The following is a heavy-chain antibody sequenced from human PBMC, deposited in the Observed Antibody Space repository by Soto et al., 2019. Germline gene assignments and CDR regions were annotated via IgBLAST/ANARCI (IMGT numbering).Heavy chain of an antibody. CDR1: GFTFSSYA. Sequence: HPGGSLRLSCAASGFTFSSYAMHWVRQAPGKGLEWVAVISYDGSNKYYADSVKGRFTISRDNSKNTLYLQMNSLRAEDTAVYYCARDLSVGFAAAGTLGPSYYYYYGMDVWGQGTTVTVSS. D-gene: IGHD6-13*01. J-gene: IGHJ6*02. CDR3: ARDLSVGFAAAGTLGPSYYYYYGMDV. CDR2: ISYDGSNK. V-gene: IGHV3-30-3*01.